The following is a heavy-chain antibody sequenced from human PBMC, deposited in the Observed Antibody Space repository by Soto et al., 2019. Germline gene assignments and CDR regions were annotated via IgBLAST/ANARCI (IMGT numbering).Heavy chain of an antibody. J-gene: IGHJ2*01. V-gene: IGHV3-33*01. CDR3: ASFFFQAEDGIRVVRSVSAFLLNRSSDL. CDR2: IWDDGSNK. Sequence: PSKGLEWVAVIWDDGSNKYYADSVNGLFTVSRDNAKNSLYLQMNSLRDEDTAVYYCASFFFQAEDGIRVVRSVSAFLLNRSSDL. D-gene: IGHD3-10*02.